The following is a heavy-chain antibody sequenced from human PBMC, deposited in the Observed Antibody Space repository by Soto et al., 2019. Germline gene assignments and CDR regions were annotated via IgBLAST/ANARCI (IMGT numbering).Heavy chain of an antibody. J-gene: IGHJ3*02. CDR1: GYTFTSYA. CDR3: ARDRPSDGYDAFDI. Sequence: AAVKVSCKACGYTFTSYAIHWVRQAPGQRLEWMGWINAGNGNTKYSQKFQDRVTITRDTSASTAYMELSSLRSEDTAVYYCARDRPSDGYDAFDIWGQGTMVTVSS. V-gene: IGHV1-3*01. D-gene: IGHD5-12*01. CDR2: INAGNGNT.